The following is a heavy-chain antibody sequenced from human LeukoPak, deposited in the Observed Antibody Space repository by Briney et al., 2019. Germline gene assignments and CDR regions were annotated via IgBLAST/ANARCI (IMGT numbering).Heavy chain of an antibody. CDR2: ISSSSSYI. Sequence: PGGSLRLSCAASGFTFSSYSMNWVRQAPGKGLEWVSSISSSSSYIYYADSVKGRFTISRDNAKNSLYLQMNSLRAEDTAVYYCAKDWSFDGGYLDLWGRGTLVTVSS. J-gene: IGHJ2*01. CDR3: AKDWSFDGGYLDL. D-gene: IGHD1-26*01. CDR1: GFTFSSYS. V-gene: IGHV3-21*04.